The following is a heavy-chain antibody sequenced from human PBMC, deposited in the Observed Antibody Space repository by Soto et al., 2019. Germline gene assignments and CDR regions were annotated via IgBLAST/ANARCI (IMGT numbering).Heavy chain of an antibody. J-gene: IGHJ4*02. D-gene: IGHD3-10*01. CDR2: IWYDGSNK. Sequence: QVQLVESGGGVVQPGRSLRLSCAASGFTFSSYGMHWVRQAPGKGREWVAVIWYDGSNKYYADSVKGRFTISRDNSKNTLYLQMNSLRAEDTAVYYCARSPKTSYSDYWGQGTLVTVSS. CDR3: ARSPKTSYSDY. CDR1: GFTFSSYG. V-gene: IGHV3-33*01.